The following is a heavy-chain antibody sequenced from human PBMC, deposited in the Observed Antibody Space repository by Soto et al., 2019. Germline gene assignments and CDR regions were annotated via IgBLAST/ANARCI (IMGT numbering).Heavy chain of an antibody. CDR2: ISSSSSYI. J-gene: IGHJ4*02. V-gene: IGHV3-21*01. D-gene: IGHD3-22*01. CDR1: GFTFSSYS. CDR3: ARDPYYYDSSGYPVD. Sequence: GGSQRLSCAASGFTFSSYSMNWVRQAPGKGLEWVSSISSSSSYIYYADSVKGRFTISRDNAKNSLYLQMNSLRAEDTAVYYCARDPYYYDSSGYPVDWGQGTLVTVSS.